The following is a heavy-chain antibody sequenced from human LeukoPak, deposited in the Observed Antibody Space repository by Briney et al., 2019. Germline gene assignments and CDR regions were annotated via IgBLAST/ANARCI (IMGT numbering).Heavy chain of an antibody. CDR3: ARDWSGIAVAGTVGRYFDL. CDR2: IYYSGST. V-gene: IGHV4-59*01. CDR1: GSSISSYY. J-gene: IGHJ2*01. D-gene: IGHD6-19*01. Sequence: PSETLSLTCTVSGSSISSYYWSWIRQPPGKGLEWIGYIYYSGSTNYNPSLRSRVTISVDTSKSQFSLKLSSVTAADTAVYYCARDWSGIAVAGTVGRYFDLWGRGTLVTVSS.